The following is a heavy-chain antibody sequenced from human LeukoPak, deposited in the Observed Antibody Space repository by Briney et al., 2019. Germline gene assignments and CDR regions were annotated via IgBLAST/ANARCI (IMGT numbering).Heavy chain of an antibody. CDR1: GYTFTSYG. Sequence: ASVTVSCKASGYTFTSYGISWVRQAPGQGLEWMGWISAYNGNTNYAQKLQGRVTMTTDTSTSTAYMELRSLRSDDTAVYYCARGPPAYYDFWSGYYTMEFDYWGQGTLVTVSS. D-gene: IGHD3-3*01. J-gene: IGHJ4*02. CDR3: ARGPPAYYDFWSGYYTMEFDY. V-gene: IGHV1-18*01. CDR2: ISAYNGNT.